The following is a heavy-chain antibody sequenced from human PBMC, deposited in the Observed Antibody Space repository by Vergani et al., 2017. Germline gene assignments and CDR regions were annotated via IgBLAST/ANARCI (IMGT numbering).Heavy chain of an antibody. CDR2: IIPIFGTA. D-gene: IGHD2-15*01. CDR1: GGTFSSYA. CDR3: ARLGYCSGGSCYGGGYYYYGMDV. Sequence: QVQLVQSGAEVKKPGSSVKVSCKASGGTFSSYAISWVRQAPGRGLEWMGGIIPIFGTANYAPKFQGRVTITADKSTSTAYMELSSLRSEDTAVYYCARLGYCSGGSCYGGGYYYYGMDVWGQGTTVTVSS. J-gene: IGHJ6*02. V-gene: IGHV1-69*06.